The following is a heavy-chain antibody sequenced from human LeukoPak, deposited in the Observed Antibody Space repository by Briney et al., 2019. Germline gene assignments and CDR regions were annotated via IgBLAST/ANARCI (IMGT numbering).Heavy chain of an antibody. Sequence: ASVKVSCKASGYTFTSYDINWVRQATGQGLEWMGWMNPNSGNTGHAQKFQGRVTITRNTSISTAYMELSSLRSEDTAVYYCARSPRYCSGGSCHHYFDYWGQGTLVTVSS. V-gene: IGHV1-8*03. CDR2: MNPNSGNT. CDR3: ARSPRYCSGGSCHHYFDY. J-gene: IGHJ4*02. CDR1: GYTFTSYD. D-gene: IGHD2-15*01.